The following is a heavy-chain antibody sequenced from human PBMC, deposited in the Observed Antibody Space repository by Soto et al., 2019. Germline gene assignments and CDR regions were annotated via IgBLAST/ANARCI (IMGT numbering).Heavy chain of an antibody. CDR2: ISSSSSYI. Sequence: GGSLRLSCAASGFTFSSYSMNWVRQAPGKGLEWVSSISSSSSYIYYADSVKGRFTISRDNAKNSLYLQMNSLRAEDTAVYYCARGEPLSYGMDVWGQGTTVTVSS. V-gene: IGHV3-21*01. CDR3: ARGEPLSYGMDV. J-gene: IGHJ6*02. CDR1: GFTFSSYS.